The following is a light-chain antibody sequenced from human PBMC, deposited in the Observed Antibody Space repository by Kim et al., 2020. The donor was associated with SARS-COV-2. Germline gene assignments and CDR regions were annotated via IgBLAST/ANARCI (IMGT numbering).Light chain of an antibody. V-gene: IGLV1-40*01. CDR2: GHT. Sequence: QRVTISCTGTFYNIGAGFDVNWYHQVPGAAPKLLIYGHTNRPSGVPDRFSGYKSDTSASLAITGLQPEDEADYYCQSYDSSLNSYVFGTGTKVTVL. J-gene: IGLJ1*01. CDR1: FYNIGAGFD. CDR3: QSYDSSLNSYV.